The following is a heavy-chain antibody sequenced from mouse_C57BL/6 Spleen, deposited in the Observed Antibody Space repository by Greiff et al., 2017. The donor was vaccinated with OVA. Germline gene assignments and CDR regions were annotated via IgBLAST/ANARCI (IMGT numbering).Heavy chain of an antibody. D-gene: IGHD1-1*01. CDR1: GYTFTGYW. CDR3: AREGITTVVAPFDY. Sequence: QVQLKQSGAELMKPGASVKLSCKATGYTFTGYWIEWVKQRPGHGLEWIGEILPGSGSTNYNEKFTGKATFTADTSSNTAYMQLSSLTTEDSAIYYCAREGITTVVAPFDYWGQGTTLTVSS. J-gene: IGHJ2*01. CDR2: ILPGSGST. V-gene: IGHV1-9*01.